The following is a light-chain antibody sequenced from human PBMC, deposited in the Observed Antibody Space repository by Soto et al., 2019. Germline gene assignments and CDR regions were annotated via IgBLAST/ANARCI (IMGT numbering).Light chain of an antibody. CDR1: SSDVGGYNY. J-gene: IGLJ1*01. CDR3: SSHAGSDNPFV. V-gene: IGLV2-8*01. Sequence: QSALTQPPSASGSPGQSVTISCTGTSSDVGGYNYVSWYQQHPGKAPKVMIYDVNKRPSGVPDRFSGSKSGNTASLTVSGRQAEHEADYDSSSHAGSDNPFVFGTGTKVTVL. CDR2: DVN.